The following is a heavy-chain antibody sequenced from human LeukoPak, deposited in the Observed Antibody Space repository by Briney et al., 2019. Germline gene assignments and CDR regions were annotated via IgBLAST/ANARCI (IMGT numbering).Heavy chain of an antibody. CDR1: GFTFSSYG. CDR3: AREGYYDILTGYYTT. V-gene: IGHV3-21*01. D-gene: IGHD3-9*01. J-gene: IGHJ5*02. Sequence: GGSLRLSCAASGFTFSSYGMSWVRQAPGKGLEWVSSISSSSSYIYYADSVKGRFTISRDNAKNSLYLQMNSLRAEDTAVYYCAREGYYDILTGYYTTWGQGTLVTVSS. CDR2: ISSSSSYI.